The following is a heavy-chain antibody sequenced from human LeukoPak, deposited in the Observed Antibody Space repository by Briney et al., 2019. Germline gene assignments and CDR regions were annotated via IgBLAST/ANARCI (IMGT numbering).Heavy chain of an antibody. J-gene: IGHJ4*02. CDR1: GFTFTNAW. Sequence: GGFLRLSCAASGFTFTNAWMSWVRQAPGKGLELVGRIRSKSDGGTTDYAAPVKGRFTISRDDSTNTLHLQMTSLKTDDTALYYCASDVPENAAQIDYWGQGTLVTVSS. V-gene: IGHV3-15*01. D-gene: IGHD2-15*01. CDR3: ASDVPENAAQIDY. CDR2: IRSKSDGGTT.